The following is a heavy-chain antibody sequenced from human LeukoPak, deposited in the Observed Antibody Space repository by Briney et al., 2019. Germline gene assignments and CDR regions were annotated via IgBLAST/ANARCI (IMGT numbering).Heavy chain of an antibody. J-gene: IGHJ5*02. Sequence: TGGSLRLSCAPSGFTFSSYAMHWVRQAPGKGLEWVPIISYDGSDEKFADSVKGRFTISRDNSKNMVFLQMNSLRAEDTAVYYCARGPSVDPWGQGTLVTVSS. CDR1: GFTFSSYA. CDR3: ARGPSVDP. CDR2: ISYDGSDE. V-gene: IGHV3-30*04.